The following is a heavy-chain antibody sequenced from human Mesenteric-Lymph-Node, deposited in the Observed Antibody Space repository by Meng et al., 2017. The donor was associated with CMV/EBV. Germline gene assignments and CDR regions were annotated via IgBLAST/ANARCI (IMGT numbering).Heavy chain of an antibody. CDR3: ARDLIVVVPAAYGNEYYFDY. Sequence: ASVKVSCKASGYTFTSYGISWVRQAPGQGLEWMGWISAYNGNTNYAQKFQGRVTMTTDTSTSTAYMELRSLRSDDTAVYYCARDLIVVVPAAYGNEYYFDYWGQGTLVTVSS. CDR2: ISAYNGNT. CDR1: GYTFTSYG. J-gene: IGHJ4*02. D-gene: IGHD2-2*01. V-gene: IGHV1-18*01.